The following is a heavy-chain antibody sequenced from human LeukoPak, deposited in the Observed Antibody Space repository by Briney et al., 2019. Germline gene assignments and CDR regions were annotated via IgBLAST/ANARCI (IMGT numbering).Heavy chain of an antibody. J-gene: IGHJ4*02. CDR3: ARDSPVAGTPFDY. D-gene: IGHD6-19*01. V-gene: IGHV3-7*01. CDR2: IKQDGSEK. CDR1: GFTFSSYW. Sequence: GSLRLSCAASGFTFSSYWMSWVRQAPGKGLEWVANIKQDGSEKYYVDSVKGRFTISRDNAKNSLYLQMNSLRAEDTAVYYCARDSPVAGTPFDYWGQGTLVTVSS.